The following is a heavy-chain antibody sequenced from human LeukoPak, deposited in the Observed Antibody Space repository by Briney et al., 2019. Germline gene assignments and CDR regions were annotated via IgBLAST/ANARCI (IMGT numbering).Heavy chain of an antibody. CDR3: AKTGDILTGYTMDY. D-gene: IGHD3-9*01. CDR2: ISGSGGST. Sequence: PGGSLRLSCAASGFTFSSYAMSWVRQAPGKGLEWVSAISGSGGSTYYADSVKGRFTISRDNSKNTLYLQMNSLRPEDTAVYYCAKTGDILTGYTMDYWGQGTLVTVSS. V-gene: IGHV3-23*01. CDR1: GFTFSSYA. J-gene: IGHJ4*02.